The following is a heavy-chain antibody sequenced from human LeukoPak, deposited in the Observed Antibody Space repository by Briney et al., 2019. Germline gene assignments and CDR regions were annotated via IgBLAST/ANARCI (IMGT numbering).Heavy chain of an antibody. D-gene: IGHD6-19*01. CDR1: GFTFGDYY. CDR3: AKDRHSSGWSFDY. V-gene: IGHV3-11*01. CDR2: ISSSGSTI. Sequence: GGSLRLSCAASGFTFGDYYMSWIRQAPGKGLEWVSYISSSGSTIYYADSVKGRFTISRDNSKNTLYLQMNSLRAEDTAVYYCAKDRHSSGWSFDYWGQGTLVTVSS. J-gene: IGHJ4*02.